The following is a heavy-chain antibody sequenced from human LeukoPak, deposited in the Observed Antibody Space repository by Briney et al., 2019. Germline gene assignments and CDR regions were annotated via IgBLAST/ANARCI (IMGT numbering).Heavy chain of an antibody. CDR3: AKDRDGYNPDY. D-gene: IGHD5-24*01. Sequence: GGSLRLSCAASGFTVSSNSMSWVRQAPGKGLEWVSVIISGGNTYHADSVKGRFTISRDNSKNTLDLQMNSLRAGDTAVYYCAKDRDGYNPDYWGQGTLVTVSS. V-gene: IGHV3-66*01. J-gene: IGHJ4*02. CDR1: GFTVSSNS. CDR2: IISGGNT.